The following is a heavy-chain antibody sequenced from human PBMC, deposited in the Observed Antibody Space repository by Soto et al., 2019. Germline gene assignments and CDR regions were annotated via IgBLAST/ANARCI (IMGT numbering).Heavy chain of an antibody. Sequence: QVQLQQWGAGLLKPSETLSLTCAVYGGSFSGYYWTWIRPPPGTGLEWIGENNHSGSTNYNPSLTSRVTISGDTSKNQFSLKLTSVTAADKAVYYCARDKITGLFDYWGQGTLVTVSS. CDR2: NNHSGST. V-gene: IGHV4-34*01. CDR1: GGSFSGYY. CDR3: ARDKITGLFDY. J-gene: IGHJ4*02. D-gene: IGHD2-8*02.